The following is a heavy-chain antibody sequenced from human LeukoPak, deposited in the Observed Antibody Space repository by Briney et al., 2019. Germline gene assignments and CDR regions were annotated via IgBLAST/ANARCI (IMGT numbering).Heavy chain of an antibody. CDR3: ASSRRLADRIYSSGSDWDDYFDY. CDR1: GYTFTGYY. CDR2: INPNSGGT. J-gene: IGHJ4*02. V-gene: IGHV1-2*02. Sequence: GASVKVSCKASGYTFTGYYMHWVRQAPGQGLEWMGWINPNSGGTNYAQKFQGRVTMTRDTSISTAYMELSRLRSGDTAVYYCASSRRLADRIYSSGSDWDDYFDYWGQGTLVTVSS. D-gene: IGHD6-19*01.